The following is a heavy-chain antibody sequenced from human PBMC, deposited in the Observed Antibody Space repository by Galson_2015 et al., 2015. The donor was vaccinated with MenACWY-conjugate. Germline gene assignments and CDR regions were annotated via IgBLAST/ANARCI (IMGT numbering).Heavy chain of an antibody. J-gene: IGHJ6*03. CDR1: GFTFSSYW. Sequence: SLRLSCAASGFTFSSYWMHWVRQAPGKGLEWMAVISYDGSNESYADSVKGRFTISRDNSKNTLYLQMNSLRADDTAVYYCAKDWSVPYSTISYYFYVDVWGKGTTVTVSS. V-gene: IGHV3-30*18. D-gene: IGHD6-13*01. CDR3: AKDWSVPYSTISYYFYVDV. CDR2: ISYDGSNE.